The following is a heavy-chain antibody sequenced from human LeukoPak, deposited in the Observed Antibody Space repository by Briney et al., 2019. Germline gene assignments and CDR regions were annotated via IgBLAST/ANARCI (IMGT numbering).Heavy chain of an antibody. J-gene: IGHJ3*02. Sequence: ASVKVSCKASGYTFTNYYMHWVRQAPGHGLEWMGWINPNRGDTNYAQKFWGRVTMTRDTSISTASMELSRLRSDDTAVYYCARDQGYSGYYRPRDAFDIWGQGTMVIVSS. CDR1: GYTFTNYY. CDR2: INPNRGDT. D-gene: IGHD5-12*01. CDR3: ARDQGYSGYYRPRDAFDI. V-gene: IGHV1-2*02.